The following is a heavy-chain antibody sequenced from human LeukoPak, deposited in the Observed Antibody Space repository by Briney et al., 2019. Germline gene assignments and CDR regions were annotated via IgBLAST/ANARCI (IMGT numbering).Heavy chain of an antibody. D-gene: IGHD2-2*01. CDR3: ATAHLVVPGAMDMVFDY. Sequence: PGGSLRLSCAAPGFSFSSYGMSWVRQAPGKGLEWVSTISGSGGGTYYADSVKGRFTISRDNFKNTLYLQMNSLRAEDTAVYYCATAHLVVPGAMDMVFDYWGQGTLVTVSS. V-gene: IGHV3-23*01. CDR2: ISGSGGGT. CDR1: GFSFSSYG. J-gene: IGHJ4*02.